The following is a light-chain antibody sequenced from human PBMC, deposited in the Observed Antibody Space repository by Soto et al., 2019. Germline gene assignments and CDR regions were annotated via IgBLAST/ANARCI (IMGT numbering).Light chain of an antibody. CDR3: QQYGSSPLIT. Sequence: EIVLTQSPGTLSLSPGERATLSCRASQSVSSSYLAWYQQKPGQAPRLLIYGASSRATGIPDRFSGSGSGTDFTLTISRLEPEDFAVYYCQQYGSSPLITFGQG. V-gene: IGKV3-20*01. J-gene: IGKJ5*01. CDR1: QSVSSSY. CDR2: GAS.